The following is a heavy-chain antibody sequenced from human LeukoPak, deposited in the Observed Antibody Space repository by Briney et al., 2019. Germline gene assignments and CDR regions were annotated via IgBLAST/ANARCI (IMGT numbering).Heavy chain of an antibody. J-gene: IGHJ4*02. CDR3: ARQHSSGWYTFDY. CDR1: GGSISSSSYY. D-gene: IGHD6-19*01. V-gene: IGHV4-39*01. Sequence: SETLSLTSTVAGGSISSSSYYWGRLRQPPLKGLEWIGSIYYSGSTYYNPSLKSRVTISVDTSKNQFSLKLSSVTAADTAVYYCARQHSSGWYTFDYWGQGTLVTVSS. CDR2: IYYSGST.